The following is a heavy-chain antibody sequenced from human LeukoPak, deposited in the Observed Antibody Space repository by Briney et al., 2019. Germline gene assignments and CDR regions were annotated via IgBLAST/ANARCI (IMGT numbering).Heavy chain of an antibody. CDR2: ISSSSSYI. D-gene: IGHD6-13*01. CDR3: AREGSSSWYTSYGYYYYMDV. V-gene: IGHV3-21*01. CDR1: GFTFSSYS. Sequence: GGSLRLSCAASGFTFSSYSMNWVRQAPGKGLERVSSISSSSSYIYYADSVKGRFTISRDTAKNSLYLQMNSLRAEDTAVYYCAREGSSSWYTSYGYYYYMDVWGKGTTVTVSS. J-gene: IGHJ6*03.